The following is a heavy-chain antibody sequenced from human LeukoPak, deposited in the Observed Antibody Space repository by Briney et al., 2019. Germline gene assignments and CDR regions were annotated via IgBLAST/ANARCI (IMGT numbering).Heavy chain of an antibody. CDR3: AGTYGSGSYPNY. CDR2: ISSSSSYI. CDR1: GFTFSVAW. Sequence: GGSLRLSCAASGFTFSVAWMNWVRQAPGKGLEWVSSISSSSSYIYYADSVKGRFAISRDNAKNSLYLQMYSLRAEDTAVYYCAGTYGSGSYPNYWGQGTLVTVSS. D-gene: IGHD3-10*01. J-gene: IGHJ4*02. V-gene: IGHV3-21*01.